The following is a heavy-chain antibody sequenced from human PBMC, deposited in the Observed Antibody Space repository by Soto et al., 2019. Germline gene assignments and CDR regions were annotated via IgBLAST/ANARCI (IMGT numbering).Heavy chain of an antibody. D-gene: IGHD3-16*01. CDR3: ATKITAPQGDY. V-gene: IGHV3-33*01. J-gene: IGHJ4*02. CDR2: IWYDGSNK. Sequence: GSLRLSCAASGFTFSTYDMHWVRQAPGKGLEWVSVIWYDGSNKYYDDSVKGRFTISRDNSKNTLYLQMNSLRAEDTAVYYCATKITAPQGDYWGQGTLVTVS. CDR1: GFTFSTYD.